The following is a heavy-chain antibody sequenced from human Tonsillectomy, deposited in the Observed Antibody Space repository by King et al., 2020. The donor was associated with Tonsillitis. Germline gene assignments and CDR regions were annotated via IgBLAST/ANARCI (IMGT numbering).Heavy chain of an antibody. V-gene: IGHV3-21*06. CDR3: AGGEGVADDY. D-gene: IGHD3-3*01. CDR1: GITFSTYS. J-gene: IGHJ4*02. CDR2: ISSSSSYI. Sequence: QLVQSGGGLVKPGGSLRLSCAASGITFSTYSMNWVRQAPGKGLEWVSSISSSSSYIYYADSVKGRFTISGDNAKNSLYLQMNSLRVEDTAVYYCAGGEGVADDYWGQGTLVTVSS.